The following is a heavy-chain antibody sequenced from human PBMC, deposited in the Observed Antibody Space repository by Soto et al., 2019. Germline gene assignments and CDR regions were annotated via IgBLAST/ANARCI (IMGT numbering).Heavy chain of an antibody. D-gene: IGHD6-13*01. CDR3: ARYSSSWYYFDY. CDR1: GGSISSSSYY. CDR2: IYYSGST. Sequence: PSETLSLTCTVSGGSISSSSYYWGWIRQPPGKGLEWIGSIYYSGSTYYNPSLKSRVTISVDTSKNQFSLKLSSVTAADTAVYYCARYSSSWYYFDYWGQGTLVTSPQ. J-gene: IGHJ4*02. V-gene: IGHV4-39*01.